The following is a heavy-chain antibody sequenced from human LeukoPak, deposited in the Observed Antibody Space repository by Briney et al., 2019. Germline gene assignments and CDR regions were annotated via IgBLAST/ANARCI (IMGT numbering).Heavy chain of an antibody. CDR3: ARDEPHYGPGSCRPFDY. V-gene: IGHV1-69*01. CDR1: GGTFSSYA. Sequence: SVKVSCKASGGTFSSYAISWVRQAPGQGLEWMGGIIPIFGTANYAQKFQGRVTITADESTSTAYMELSSLRSEDTAVYYCARDEPHYGPGSCRPFDYWGQGTLVTVSS. CDR2: IIPIFGTA. J-gene: IGHJ4*02. D-gene: IGHD3-10*01.